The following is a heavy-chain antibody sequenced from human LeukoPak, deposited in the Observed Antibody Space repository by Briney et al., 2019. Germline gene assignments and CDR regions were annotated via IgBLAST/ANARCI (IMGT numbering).Heavy chain of an antibody. CDR2: ISYDGSNK. CDR3: ARDYILTGYLEG. CDR1: GFTFSSYA. J-gene: IGHJ4*02. D-gene: IGHD3-9*01. V-gene: IGHV3-30*04. Sequence: GGSLRLSCAASGFTFSSYAMHWVRQAPGKGLEWVADISYDGSNKYYADSVKGRFTISRDNSKNTLYLQMNSVRAEDTAVYYCARDYILTGYLEGWGQGTLVSAS.